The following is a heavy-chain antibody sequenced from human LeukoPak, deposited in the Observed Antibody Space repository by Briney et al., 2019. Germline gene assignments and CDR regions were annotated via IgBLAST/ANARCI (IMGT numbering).Heavy chain of an antibody. J-gene: IGHJ4*02. D-gene: IGHD6-13*01. CDR1: GYTLTELS. V-gene: IGHV1-24*01. CDR2: FDPEDGET. Sequence: GASVKVSCKVSGYTLTELSMHWVRQAPGKGLEWMGGFDPEDGETIYAQKFQGRVTMTEDTSTDTAYMELSSLRSEDTAVYYCATGHPLEQQLVPTDYWGQGTLVTVSS. CDR3: ATGHPLEQQLVPTDY.